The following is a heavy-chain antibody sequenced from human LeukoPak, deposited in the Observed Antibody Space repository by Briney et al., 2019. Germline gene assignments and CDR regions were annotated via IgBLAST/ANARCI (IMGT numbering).Heavy chain of an antibody. CDR2: ISWNGANT. CDR3: ARDHCSSTTCYFED. Sequence: GGSLRLSCVASGLTFDDFGLSWVRQVPGRGLEWVARISWNGANTGYADSVKGRFTISRDNAENSLFLQMNSLTADDTALYYCARDHCSSTTCYFEDWGQGTLVTVSS. J-gene: IGHJ4*02. V-gene: IGHV3-20*04. CDR1: GLTFDDFG. D-gene: IGHD2-2*01.